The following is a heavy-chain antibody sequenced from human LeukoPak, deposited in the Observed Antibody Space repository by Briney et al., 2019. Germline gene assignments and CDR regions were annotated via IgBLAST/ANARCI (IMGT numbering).Heavy chain of an antibody. CDR2: ISRSSSYT. Sequence: PGGSLRLSCAASGFTFSDYYMNWIRQAPGKGLEWISTISRSSSYTNYADSVEGRFSISRDNAKNSLYLQMNSLGAEDTAVYYCAGGIAVAGTGFFDYWGQGTLVTVSS. D-gene: IGHD6-19*01. CDR3: AGGIAVAGTGFFDY. CDR1: GFTFSDYY. J-gene: IGHJ4*02. V-gene: IGHV3-11*03.